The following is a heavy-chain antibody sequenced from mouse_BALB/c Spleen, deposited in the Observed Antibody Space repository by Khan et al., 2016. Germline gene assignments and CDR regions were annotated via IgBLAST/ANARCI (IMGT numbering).Heavy chain of an antibody. CDR3: TRGGSYIDY. J-gene: IGHJ2*01. CDR2: IYPGNSDT. CDR1: GYSFTSYW. V-gene: IGHV1-5*01. D-gene: IGHD1-1*01. Sequence: VQLKQSGTVLARPGASVQMSCKASGYSFTSYWMHWVKQRPGQGLEWIGAIYPGNSDTSYNQKFKGKATLTAVTSASTAYMELSSLTNEDSAVYYCTRGGSYIDYGGQGTTLTVSS.